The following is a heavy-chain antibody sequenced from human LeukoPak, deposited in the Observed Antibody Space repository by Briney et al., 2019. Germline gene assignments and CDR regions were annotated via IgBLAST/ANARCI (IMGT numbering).Heavy chain of an antibody. D-gene: IGHD6-13*01. Sequence: GGSLRLSCAASGFTVSSNYMSWVRQAPGKGLEWVSAISGSGGNTDYADSVKGRFTSSRDNSKNTLYLQTNSLRVEDTAVYYCAKTLSGSSWDYWGQGTLVTVSS. CDR1: GFTVSSNY. J-gene: IGHJ4*02. CDR2: ISGSGGNT. CDR3: AKTLSGSSWDY. V-gene: IGHV3-23*01.